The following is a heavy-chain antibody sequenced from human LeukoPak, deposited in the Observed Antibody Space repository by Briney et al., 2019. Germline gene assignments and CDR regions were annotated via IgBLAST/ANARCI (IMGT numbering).Heavy chain of an antibody. CDR3: ARGAATGIPYY. Sequence: SETLSLTCVVYGGSFSGYYWSWMRQPPGKGLEWIGEINPSGITNYNPSLKSRVTISVDTSKNQFSLKLISVTAADTAVYYCARGAATGIPYYWGQGTLVTVSS. D-gene: IGHD6-13*01. CDR2: INPSGIT. CDR1: GGSFSGYY. J-gene: IGHJ4*02. V-gene: IGHV4-34*01.